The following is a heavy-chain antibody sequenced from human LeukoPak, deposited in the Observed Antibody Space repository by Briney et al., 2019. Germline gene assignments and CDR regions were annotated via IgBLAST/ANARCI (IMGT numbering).Heavy chain of an antibody. D-gene: IGHD1-26*01. J-gene: IGHJ4*02. Sequence: PSQTLSLTCTVSGGSISSGGYYWSWIRQPPGKGLEWIGFIQDGGSTSYNSSLKSRVAISVDRSKNQFSLTLRSVTAADTAIYYCARDSPKRYSGSYFDYWGQGTLVTVSS. CDR1: GGSISSGGYY. CDR3: ARDSPKRYSGSYFDY. CDR2: IQDGGST. V-gene: IGHV4-30-2*01.